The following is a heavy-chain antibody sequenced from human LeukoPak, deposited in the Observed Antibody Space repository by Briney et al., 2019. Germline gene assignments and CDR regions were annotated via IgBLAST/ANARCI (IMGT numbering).Heavy chain of an antibody. CDR2: IYHSGST. V-gene: IGHV4-30-2*05. D-gene: IGHD3-10*01. Sequence: PSETLSLTCTVSGGSISSGGYYWSWIRQPPGKGLEWIGYIYHSGSTYYNPSLKSRVTISVDTSKNQFSLKLSSVTAADTAVYYCARGVSGESRGVALVFGFDIWGQGTMVTVSS. CDR1: GGSISSGGYY. CDR3: ARGVSGESRGVALVFGFDI. J-gene: IGHJ3*02.